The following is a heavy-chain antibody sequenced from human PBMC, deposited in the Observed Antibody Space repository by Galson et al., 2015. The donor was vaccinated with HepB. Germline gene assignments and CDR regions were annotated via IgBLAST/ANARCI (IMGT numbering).Heavy chain of an antibody. CDR3: TTGTVEMGI. CDR1: GFTFSNAW. J-gene: IGHJ3*02. V-gene: IGHV3-15*01. D-gene: IGHD5-24*01. CDR2: IKSKADGGTT. Sequence: SLRLSCAASGFTFSNAWMTWVRQAPGKGLEWVGRIKSKADGGTTDYGTPVKGRFTISRDDSKNTMYLQMNSLRTEDTAVYYCTTGTVEMGIWGQGTMVTVSS.